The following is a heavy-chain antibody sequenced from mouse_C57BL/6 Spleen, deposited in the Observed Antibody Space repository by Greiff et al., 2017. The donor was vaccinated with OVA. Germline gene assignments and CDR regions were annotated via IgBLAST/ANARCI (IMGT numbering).Heavy chain of an antibody. CDR1: GYTYTNYW. CDR2: IYPGGGYT. CDR3: ARGRYFDY. J-gene: IGHJ2*01. V-gene: IGHV1-63*01. Sequence: VQLQQSGAELVRPGTSVKMSCKASGYTYTNYWIGWAKQRPGHGLEWIGDIYPGGGYTNYNEKFKGKATLTADKSSSTAYMQFSSLTSEDSAIYYCARGRYFDYWGQGTTLTVSS.